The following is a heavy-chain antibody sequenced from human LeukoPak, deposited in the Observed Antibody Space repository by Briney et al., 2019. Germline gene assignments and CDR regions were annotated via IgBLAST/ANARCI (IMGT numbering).Heavy chain of an antibody. Sequence: SETLSLTCTVSGGSISSYYWSWIRQPPGKELEWIGYIYYSGSTNYNPSPKSRVTISVDTSNNHFSLKLSSVTAADTAVYYCARDRWGSSYFDYWGQGTLVTVSS. CDR2: IYYSGST. CDR1: GGSISSYY. V-gene: IGHV4-59*01. D-gene: IGHD3-16*01. CDR3: ARDRWGSSYFDY. J-gene: IGHJ4*02.